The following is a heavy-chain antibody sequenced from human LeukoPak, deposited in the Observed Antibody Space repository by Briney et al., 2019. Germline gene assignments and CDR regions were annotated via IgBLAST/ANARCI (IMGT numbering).Heavy chain of an antibody. V-gene: IGHV1-2*02. J-gene: IGHJ4*02. Sequence: ASVKVSCKASGYTFTGYYMHWVRQALGQGLGWMGWINPNSGGTNYAQKLQGRVTMTRGTSISTAYMELSRLRSDDTAVYYCATSGYSYGYLFDYWGQGTLVTVSS. CDR2: INPNSGGT. D-gene: IGHD5-18*01. CDR3: ATSGYSYGYLFDY. CDR1: GYTFTGYY.